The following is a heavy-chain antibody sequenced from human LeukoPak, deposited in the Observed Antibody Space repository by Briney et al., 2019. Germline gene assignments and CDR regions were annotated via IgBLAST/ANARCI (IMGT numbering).Heavy chain of an antibody. J-gene: IGHJ5*02. V-gene: IGHV4-34*01. CDR2: INHSGST. CDR1: GGSFSGYY. Sequence: SETLSLTCAVYGGSFSGYYWSWIRQPPGKGLEWIGEINHSGSTNYNPSLKSRVTISVDTSKNQFSLKLSSVTAADTAVYYCARTSFGVVIFFDPWGQGTLVTVSS. CDR3: ARTSFGVVIFFDP. D-gene: IGHD3-3*01.